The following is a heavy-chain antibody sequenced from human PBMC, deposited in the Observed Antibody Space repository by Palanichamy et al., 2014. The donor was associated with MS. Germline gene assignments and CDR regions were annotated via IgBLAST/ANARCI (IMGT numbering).Heavy chain of an antibody. J-gene: IGHJ3*02. V-gene: IGHV3-66*01. CDR1: GFSVRTNY. D-gene: IGHD3-22*01. CDR3: ARAPRRYHETSGYFYPDAFDI. CDR2: VYTGGST. Sequence: EVQLVESGGGLVQPGGSLRLSCAASGFSVRTNYMSWVRQAPGKGLEWVSVVYTGGSTFHADSVKGRVTISRDNFKNTVNLQMNSLRAEDTAVYYCARAPRRYHETSGYFYPDAFDIWGQGTMVIVSS.